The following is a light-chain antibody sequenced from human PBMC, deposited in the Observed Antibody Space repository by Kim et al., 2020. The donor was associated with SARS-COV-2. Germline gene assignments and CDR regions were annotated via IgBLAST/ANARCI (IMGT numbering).Light chain of an antibody. CDR1: KLGDKY. CDR3: QAWDSSTAVV. Sequence: SYELTQPPSVSVSPGQTASITCSGYKLGDKYACWYQQKPGQSPVLVIYQDSKRPSGIPERFSGSNSGNTATLTISGTQAVDEADYYCQAWDSSTAVVFGGGTQLTVL. J-gene: IGLJ2*01. V-gene: IGLV3-1*01. CDR2: QDS.